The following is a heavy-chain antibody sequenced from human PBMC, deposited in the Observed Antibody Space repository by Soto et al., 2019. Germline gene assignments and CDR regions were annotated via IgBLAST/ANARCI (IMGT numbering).Heavy chain of an antibody. J-gene: IGHJ4*02. CDR3: ARLVYGNDAQRTHFDH. V-gene: IGHV1-18*04. Sequence: QVQLVQSGPEVKKPGASVKVSCEASGYTFTAYGISWVRQAPGQGLEWMGWISTYNGNRNYARRLQGRVTMTTDTSTSTANMELRNLTSDDTAVYYCARLVYGNDAQRTHFDHWGQGTLVTVSS. D-gene: IGHD1-1*01. CDR2: ISTYNGNR. CDR1: GYTFTAYG.